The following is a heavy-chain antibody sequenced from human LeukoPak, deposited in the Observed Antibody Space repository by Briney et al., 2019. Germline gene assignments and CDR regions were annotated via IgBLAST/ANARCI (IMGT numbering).Heavy chain of an antibody. CDR2: IYGGVNT. CDR1: GFTVSSNY. Sequence: GGSLRLSCAASGFTVSSNYMSWVRQAAGKGLEWVSVIYGGVNTVYADSVKGRFTVSRDNSKNTLYLQMNSLRAEDTAVYYCAKSPKTGFLFDYWGKGTLVTVSP. V-gene: IGHV3-66*01. J-gene: IGHJ4*02. D-gene: IGHD1-1*01. CDR3: AKSPKTGFLFDY.